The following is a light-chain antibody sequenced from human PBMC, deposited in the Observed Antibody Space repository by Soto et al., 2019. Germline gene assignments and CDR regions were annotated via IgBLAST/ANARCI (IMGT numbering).Light chain of an antibody. CDR3: NSYAGSDNYVL. Sequence: QSVLTQPPSASGSPGQSVTISCTGTSSDVGGYNYVSWYQQHPGKAPKRIIYDVTKRPSGVPDRFSGSKSGNTASLTVSGLQAEDEADYFCNSYAGSDNYVLFGGGTKVTVL. CDR2: DVT. CDR1: SSDVGGYNY. J-gene: IGLJ3*02. V-gene: IGLV2-8*01.